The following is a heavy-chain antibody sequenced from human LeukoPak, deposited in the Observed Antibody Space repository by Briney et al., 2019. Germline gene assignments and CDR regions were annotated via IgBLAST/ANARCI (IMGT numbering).Heavy chain of an antibody. Sequence: GRSLRLSCAASGFTFSSYAMHWVRQAPGKGLEWVAVISYDGSNKYYADSVKGRFTISRDNSKNTLYLQMNSLRAEDTAVYYCARANTVGYFDYWGQGTLVTVSS. CDR2: ISYDGSNK. D-gene: IGHD4-23*01. J-gene: IGHJ4*02. CDR1: GFTFSSYA. CDR3: ARANTVGYFDY. V-gene: IGHV3-30*01.